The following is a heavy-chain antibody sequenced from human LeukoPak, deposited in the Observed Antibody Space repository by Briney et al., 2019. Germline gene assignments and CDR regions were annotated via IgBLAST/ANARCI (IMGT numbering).Heavy chain of an antibody. V-gene: IGHV3-66*02. J-gene: IGHJ4*02. Sequence: GGSLTLSCTVSGFTVGNNYMSWVRQAPGKGLEWVALMYSRGSSHYADSVRGRFTISRDKSKNKVYLQMNSLTAEDTAVYYCARGQMVGVQGDFWGQGTLVTVSS. CDR2: MYSRGSS. CDR3: ARGQMVGVQGDF. D-gene: IGHD1-26*01. CDR1: GFTVGNNY.